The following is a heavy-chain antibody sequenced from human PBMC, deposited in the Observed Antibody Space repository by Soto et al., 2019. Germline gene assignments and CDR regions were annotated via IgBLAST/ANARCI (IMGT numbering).Heavy chain of an antibody. D-gene: IGHD6-13*01. CDR1: GFTFSSYA. CDR3: ASAGGSSWYPDY. Sequence: QVQLVESGGGVVQPGRSLRLSCAASGFTFSSYAMHWVRQAPGKGLEWVAVISYDGSNKYYADSVKGRFTISRDNSKNTLHLQMNSLGAEDTAVYYCASAGGSSWYPDYWGQGTLVTVSS. J-gene: IGHJ4*02. CDR2: ISYDGSNK. V-gene: IGHV3-30-3*01.